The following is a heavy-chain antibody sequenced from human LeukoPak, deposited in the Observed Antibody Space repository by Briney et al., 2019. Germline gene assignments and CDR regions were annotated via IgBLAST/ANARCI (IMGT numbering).Heavy chain of an antibody. D-gene: IGHD4-23*01. CDR1: GGTFSSYA. Sequence: GASVKVSCKVSGGTFSSYAISWVRQAPGQGLEWMGGIIPIFGTANYAQKFQGRVTITADESTSTAYMELSSLRSEDTAVYYCARAPLGSDYGGNVWFDYWGQGTLVTVSS. J-gene: IGHJ4*02. CDR3: ARAPLGSDYGGNVWFDY. V-gene: IGHV1-69*13. CDR2: IIPIFGTA.